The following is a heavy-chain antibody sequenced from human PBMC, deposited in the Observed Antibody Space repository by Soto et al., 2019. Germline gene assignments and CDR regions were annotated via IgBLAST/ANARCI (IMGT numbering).Heavy chain of an antibody. J-gene: IGHJ4*02. CDR2: INAGNGNT. CDR1: GYTFTSYA. D-gene: IGHD5-12*01. CDR3: ARDGEGLRNFDY. V-gene: IGHV1-3*01. Sequence: ASVKVSCKASGYTFTSYAMHWVRQAPGQRLEWMGWINAGNGNTKYSQKFQGRVTITRDTSASTAYMELSSLRSEDTAVFYCARDGEGLRNFDYWGQGTLVTVSS.